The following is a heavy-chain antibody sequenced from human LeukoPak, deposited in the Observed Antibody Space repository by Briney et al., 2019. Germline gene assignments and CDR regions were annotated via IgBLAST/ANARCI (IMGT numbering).Heavy chain of an antibody. CDR3: ARAVSSGYYNLYFDY. CDR1: GFTFSTYW. Sequence: GGSLRLSCAASGFTFSTYWMHWVRQAPGKGLEWVANIKQDGSEEFYVDSAKGRFTISRDNAKNSLYLQMNSLRAEDTAVYYCARAVSSGYYNLYFDYWGQGTLVTVSS. D-gene: IGHD3-3*01. CDR2: IKQDGSEE. V-gene: IGHV3-7*04. J-gene: IGHJ4*02.